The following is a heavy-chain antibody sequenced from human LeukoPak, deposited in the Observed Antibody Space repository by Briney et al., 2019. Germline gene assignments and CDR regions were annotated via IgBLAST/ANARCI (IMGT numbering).Heavy chain of an antibody. Sequence: PGGSLRLSCAAPGFTFSSYEMNWGRQAPGKGLEWVSYISSSGSTIYYADSVKGRFTISRDNAKNTLYLQMNSLRAEDTAVYYCARETTVPTWVSYYYYYYMDVWGKGTTVTVSS. CDR2: ISSSGSTI. D-gene: IGHD4-11*01. CDR3: ARETTVPTWVSYYYYYYMDV. V-gene: IGHV3-48*03. CDR1: GFTFSSYE. J-gene: IGHJ6*03.